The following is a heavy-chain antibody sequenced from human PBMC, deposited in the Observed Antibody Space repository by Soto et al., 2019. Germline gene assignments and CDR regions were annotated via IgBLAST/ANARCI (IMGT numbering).Heavy chain of an antibody. CDR3: ARLYYDSSSYYYFDS. Sequence: SETLSLTCTVSGGSISSYYWSWIRQPPGKGLEWIGHIYYSGSTNYNPSLKSRVTISVDTSKKQFSVKLNSVTAADTAVYYCARLYYDSSSYYYFDSWGQGTLVTVSS. V-gene: IGHV4-59*01. J-gene: IGHJ4*02. CDR1: GGSISSYY. D-gene: IGHD3-22*01. CDR2: IYYSGST.